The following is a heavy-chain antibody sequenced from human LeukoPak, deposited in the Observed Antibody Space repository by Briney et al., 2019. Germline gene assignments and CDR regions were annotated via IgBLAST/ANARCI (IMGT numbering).Heavy chain of an antibody. J-gene: IGHJ4*02. CDR1: GFTFSSYG. Sequence: PGGSLRLSCAASGFTFSSYGMHWVRQAPGKGLEWVAVIWYDGSDKYYADSVKGRFTISRDNSKNTLYLQMNSLRAEDTAVYYCARRDCSGGNCMIDYWGQGTLVTVSS. CDR3: ARRDCSGGNCMIDY. CDR2: IWYDGSDK. D-gene: IGHD2-15*01. V-gene: IGHV3-33*01.